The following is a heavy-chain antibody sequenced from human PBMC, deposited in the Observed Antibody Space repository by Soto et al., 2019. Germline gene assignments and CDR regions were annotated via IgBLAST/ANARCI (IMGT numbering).Heavy chain of an antibody. Sequence: SETLSLTCTVSGGSISSGGYYWSWIRQHPGKGLEWIGYIYYSDSYTNYSPSFQGHVTISADKSISTAYPQWSSLKASDTAMYYCARHSNQLLGFDYWGQGTLVTVSS. CDR1: GGSISSGGYY. CDR2: IYYSDSYT. J-gene: IGHJ4*02. D-gene: IGHD2-2*01. V-gene: IGHV4-31*01. CDR3: ARHSNQLLGFDY.